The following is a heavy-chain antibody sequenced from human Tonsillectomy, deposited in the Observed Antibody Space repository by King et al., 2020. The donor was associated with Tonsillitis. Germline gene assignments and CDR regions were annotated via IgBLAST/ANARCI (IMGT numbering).Heavy chain of an antibody. CDR2: ISYDGSNK. V-gene: IGHV3-30*18. Sequence: VQLVESGGGVVQPGRSLRLSCAASGFTFSSYGMHGVRQAPGKGLEWVAVISYDGSNKYYADSVKGRFTNSRDNSKNTLYLQMNSLRAEDTAVYYCAKEKSLYGYYPRFMDYWGQGTLVTVSS. CDR3: AKEKSLYGYYPRFMDY. J-gene: IGHJ4*02. CDR1: GFTFSSYG. D-gene: IGHD4-17*01.